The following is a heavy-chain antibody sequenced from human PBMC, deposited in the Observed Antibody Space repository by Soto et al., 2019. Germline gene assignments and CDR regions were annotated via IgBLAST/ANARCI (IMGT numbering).Heavy chain of an antibody. CDR2: IYTSGGT. CDR1: GGSISSYY. Sequence: PSYTLSLKGSVSGGSISSYYWSWICQPAGKGLAWIGRIYTSGGTNYNPSLKSRVTMSVDTSKNQFSLKLSSVTAADTAVYSCARCRRGILLTGYYMGASDIWGQGTMVTASS. CDR3: ARCRRGILLTGYYMGASDI. J-gene: IGHJ3*02. V-gene: IGHV4-4*07. D-gene: IGHD3-9*01.